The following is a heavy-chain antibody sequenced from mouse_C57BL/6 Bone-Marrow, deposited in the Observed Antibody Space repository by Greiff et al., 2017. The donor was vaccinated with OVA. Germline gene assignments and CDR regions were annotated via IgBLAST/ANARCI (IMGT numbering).Heavy chain of an antibody. D-gene: IGHD2-3*01. CDR3: TRDYDGYPDYYAMDY. J-gene: IGHJ4*01. Sequence: EVKLMESGEGLVKPGGSLKLSCAASGFTFSSYAMSWVRQTPEKRLEWVAYISSGGDYIYYADTVKGRFTISRDNARNTLYLQMSSLKSEDTAMYYCTRDYDGYPDYYAMDYWGQGTSVTVSS. CDR1: GFTFSSYA. V-gene: IGHV5-9-1*02. CDR2: ISSGGDYI.